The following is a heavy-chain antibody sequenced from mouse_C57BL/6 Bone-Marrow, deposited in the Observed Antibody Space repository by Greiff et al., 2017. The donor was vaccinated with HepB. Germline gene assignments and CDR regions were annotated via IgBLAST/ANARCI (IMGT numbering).Heavy chain of an antibody. V-gene: IGHV1-55*01. CDR2: IYPGSGST. Sequence: VQLQQPGAELVKPGASVKMSCKASGYTFTSYWITWVKQRPGQGLEWIGDIYPGSGSTNYNEKFKSKATLTVDTSSSTAYMQLSSLTSEDSAVYYCARKEFITTVVARDYWGQGTTLTVSS. CDR1: GYTFTSYW. CDR3: ARKEFITTVVARDY. J-gene: IGHJ2*01. D-gene: IGHD1-1*01.